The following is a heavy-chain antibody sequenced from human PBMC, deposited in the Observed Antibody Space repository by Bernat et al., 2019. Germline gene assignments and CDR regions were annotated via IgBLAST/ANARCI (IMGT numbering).Heavy chain of an antibody. CDR2: IYPGSGNT. V-gene: IGHV1/OR15-2*02. J-gene: IGHJ4*01. CDR1: GYSFTSYY. CDR3: AREDGNPFDY. Sequence: QVQPQQSGPELVKPGASVKISCKASGYSFTSYYIHWVKQRPGQGLEWIGWIYPGSGNTKYNEKFKGKATLTADTSSSTAYMQLSSLTSEDSAVYYCAREDGNPFDYWGQGTTLTVSS. D-gene: IGHD4-23*01.